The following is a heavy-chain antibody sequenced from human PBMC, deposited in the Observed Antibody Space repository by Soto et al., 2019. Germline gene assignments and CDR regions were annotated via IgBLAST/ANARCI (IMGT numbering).Heavy chain of an antibody. CDR1: GYTFTSYG. J-gene: IGHJ2*01. CDR2: VSAYNGNT. Sequence: ASVKGSSKASGYTFTSYGISWVRQAPGHGLEWMGWVSAYNGNTNYAQKLQGRVTMTTDTSTSKAYMELRSLTSDATAVYYCARVGRFQRFAIAAAGVEADYRGR. CDR3: ARVGRFQRFAIAAAGVEADY. D-gene: IGHD6-13*01. V-gene: IGHV1-18*04.